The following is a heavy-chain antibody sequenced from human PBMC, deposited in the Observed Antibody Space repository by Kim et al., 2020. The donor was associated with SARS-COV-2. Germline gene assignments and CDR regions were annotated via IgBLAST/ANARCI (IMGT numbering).Heavy chain of an antibody. CDR3: TGGINLWLWVDV. CDR2: IGTSGVT. V-gene: IGHV3-13*04. Sequence: GGSLRLSCAASGFTFGGHDMHWVRQVTGKGLEWVAAIGTSGVTFYAASVKGRLIISRENGENSLFLQMDSLRVGDTATYYCTGGINLWLWVDVWGRETMVPVS. D-gene: IGHD2-21*01. CDR1: GFTFGGHD. J-gene: IGHJ6*02.